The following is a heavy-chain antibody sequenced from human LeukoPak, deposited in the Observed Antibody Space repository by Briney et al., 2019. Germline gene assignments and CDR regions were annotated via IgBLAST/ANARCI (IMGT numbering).Heavy chain of an antibody. CDR1: GGSISSYY. J-gene: IGHJ4*02. CDR3: ARDYIAVAGTGFDY. D-gene: IGHD6-19*01. CDR2: IYTSGST. V-gene: IGHV4-4*07. Sequence: PSETLSLTCTVSGGSISSYYWSWIRQPAGKGLEWIGRIYTSGSTNYNPSLKSRVTMSVDTSKNQFSLKLSSVAAADTAVYYCARDYIAVAGTGFDYWGQGTLVTVSS.